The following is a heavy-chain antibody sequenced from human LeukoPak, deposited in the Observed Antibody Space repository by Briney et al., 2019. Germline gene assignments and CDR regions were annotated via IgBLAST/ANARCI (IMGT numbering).Heavy chain of an antibody. D-gene: IGHD1-26*01. CDR3: ARHFGWELSAFDY. Sequence: PSETLSLTCTVSGGSISSSSYYWGWIRQPPGRGLEWIGSIYYSGSTYYNPSLKSRVTITVDTSKNQFSLKLSSVTAADTAVYYCARHFGWELSAFDYWGQGTLVTVSS. V-gene: IGHV4-39*01. CDR1: GGSISSSSYY. CDR2: IYYSGST. J-gene: IGHJ4*02.